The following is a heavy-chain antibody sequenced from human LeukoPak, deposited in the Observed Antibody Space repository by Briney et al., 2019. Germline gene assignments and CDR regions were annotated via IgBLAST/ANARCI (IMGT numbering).Heavy chain of an antibody. CDR1: GYTFTSCD. J-gene: IGHJ4*02. V-gene: IGHV1-8*01. D-gene: IGHD3-22*01. CDR2: MNPNSGNT. Sequence: ASVKVSCKASGYTFTSCDINWVRQATGQGLEWMGWMNPNSGNTGYAQKFQGRVTMTRNTSISTAYMELSSLRSEDTAVYYCARGRGEYYYDSSGYYYFDYWGQGTLVTVSS. CDR3: ARGRGEYYYDSSGYYYFDY.